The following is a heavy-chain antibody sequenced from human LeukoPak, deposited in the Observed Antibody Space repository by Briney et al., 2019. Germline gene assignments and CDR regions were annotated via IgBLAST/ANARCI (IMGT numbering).Heavy chain of an antibody. CDR1: GFTFSSYA. V-gene: IGHV4-34*01. CDR2: INHSGST. CDR3: ARDDIVVVPPNNRLGYGMDV. Sequence: PGGSLRLSCAASGFTFSSYAMSWVRQAPGKGLEWIGEINHSGSTNYNPSLKSRVTISVDTSKNQFSLKLSSVTAADTAVYYCARDDIVVVPPNNRLGYGMDVWGQGTTVTVSS. J-gene: IGHJ6*02. D-gene: IGHD2-2*01.